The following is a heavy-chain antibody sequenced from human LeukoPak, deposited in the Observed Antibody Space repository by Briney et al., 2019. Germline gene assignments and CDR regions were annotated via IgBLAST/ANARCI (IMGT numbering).Heavy chain of an antibody. CDR3: ARGSDIVGANRAPFDP. D-gene: IGHD1-26*01. J-gene: IGHJ5*02. V-gene: IGHV3-53*01. CDR1: GFTVSSNY. CDR2: LYSSGST. Sequence: RGSLRLSCAASGFTVSSNYMSWVRQAPGKGLEWVSVLYSSGSTSYADSVKGRFTISRDTSENTLYLHMNSLRAEDTAVYYCARGSDIVGANRAPFDPWGQGTLVTVSS.